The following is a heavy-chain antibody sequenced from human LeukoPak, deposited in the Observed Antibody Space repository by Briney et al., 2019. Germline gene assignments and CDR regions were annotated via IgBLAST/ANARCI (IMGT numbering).Heavy chain of an antibody. CDR3: ARVRPSKAVAGYYYYMDV. D-gene: IGHD6-19*01. CDR1: GGTFSSYA. V-gene: IGHV1-69*05. J-gene: IGHJ6*03. Sequence: SEKVSCKASGGTFSSYAISWVRQAPGQGLEWMGGIIPIFGTANYAQKFQGRVTITTDESTSTAYMELSSLRSEDTAVYYCARVRPSKAVAGYYYYMDVWGKGTTVTVSS. CDR2: IIPIFGTA.